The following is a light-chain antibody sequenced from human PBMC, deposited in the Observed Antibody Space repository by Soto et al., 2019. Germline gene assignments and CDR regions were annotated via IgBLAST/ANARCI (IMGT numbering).Light chain of an antibody. Sequence: IVFTQSPGTLSLSPWERATLSCTASQSVSNNYLAWYQPKPGQAPRVVIDGASTRATGIPERFSGSGSGTDFTLTSSRLEPEDFAVYYCQQYGRSPFTFGPGTKVDNK. V-gene: IGKV3-20*01. CDR3: QQYGRSPFT. CDR1: QSVSNNY. J-gene: IGKJ3*01. CDR2: GAS.